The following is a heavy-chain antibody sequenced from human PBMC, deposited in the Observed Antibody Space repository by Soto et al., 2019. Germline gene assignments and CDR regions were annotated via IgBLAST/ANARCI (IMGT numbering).Heavy chain of an antibody. D-gene: IGHD3-10*01. CDR2: IYYSGST. V-gene: IGHV4-30-4*01. CDR3: ARDRGVRGVYGMDV. Sequence: SETLSLTCVVAGGSISSGHYYWSWIRQPPGKGLEWIGYIYYSGSTYYDPSLKSRVTISVDTSKNQFSLKLSSVTAADTAVYYCARDRGVRGVYGMDVWGQGTTVTVSS. CDR1: GGSISSGHYY. J-gene: IGHJ6*02.